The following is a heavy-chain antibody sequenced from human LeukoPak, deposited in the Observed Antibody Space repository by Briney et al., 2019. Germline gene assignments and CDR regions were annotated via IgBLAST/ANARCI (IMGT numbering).Heavy chain of an antibody. CDR2: MNGNGSTT. V-gene: IGHV3-23*01. Sequence: GGSLRLSCAASGFTFSAYAMAWVRQAPGKGLEWVSGMNGNGSTTYYADSVKGRFTISRDNSRSTLFLQMNNLRAEDTAVYFCARRDYYDTSGYSPLFDYWGQGALVTVSS. CDR3: ARRDYYDTSGYSPLFDY. J-gene: IGHJ4*02. CDR1: GFTFSAYA. D-gene: IGHD3-22*01.